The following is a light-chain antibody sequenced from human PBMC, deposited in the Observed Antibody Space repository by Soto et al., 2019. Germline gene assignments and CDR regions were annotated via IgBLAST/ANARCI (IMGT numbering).Light chain of an antibody. CDR2: DAT. CDR1: QSLSTW. CDR3: QHYDQYPGT. Sequence: DIQMTQSPSTLSASVGDRVTITCRASQSLSTWLAWYQLKPGKAPKLVIYDATILESGAPSRFSGSGSGTEFTLTISGLQPDDFATYYCQHYDQYPGTFGQGTKVEVK. V-gene: IGKV1-5*01. J-gene: IGKJ1*01.